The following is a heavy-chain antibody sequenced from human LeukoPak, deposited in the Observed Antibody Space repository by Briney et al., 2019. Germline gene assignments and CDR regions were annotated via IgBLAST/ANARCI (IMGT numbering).Heavy chain of an antibody. D-gene: IGHD3-10*01. CDR2: ISSSSSYI. V-gene: IGHV3-21*01. Sequence: EGSLRLSCAASGFTFSSYSMNWVRQAPGKGLEWVSSISSSSSYIYYADSVKGRFTISRDNAKNSLYLQMNSLRAEDTAVYYCARRDYGSGSYKDYWGQGTLVTVSS. CDR1: GFTFSSYS. CDR3: ARRDYGSGSYKDY. J-gene: IGHJ4*02.